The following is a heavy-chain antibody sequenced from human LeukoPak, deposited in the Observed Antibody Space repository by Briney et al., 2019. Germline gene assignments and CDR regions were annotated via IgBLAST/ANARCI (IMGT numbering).Heavy chain of an antibody. CDR1: GYTLTELS. CDR3: ALGTSLGWVFDY. Sequence: ASVKVSCKVSGYTLTELSMHWVRQAPGKGVEWMGGFDPEDGETIYAQKFQGRVTMTEDTSTDTAYMELSSLRSEDTAVYYCALGTSLGWVFDYWGQGTLVTVSS. D-gene: IGHD1-1*01. V-gene: IGHV1-24*01. J-gene: IGHJ4*02. CDR2: FDPEDGET.